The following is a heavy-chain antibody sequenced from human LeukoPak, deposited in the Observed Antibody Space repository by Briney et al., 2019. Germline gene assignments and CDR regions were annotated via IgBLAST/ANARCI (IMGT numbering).Heavy chain of an antibody. CDR2: IYHSGST. Sequence: SETLSLTCSVSGDSISSSDYYWGWIRQPPGKGLEWIGSIYHSGSTYYNPSLKSRVIISVDTSKNQFSLKLSSVTAADTAVYYCARHVGYSSGWYHRLDYWGQGTLVTVSS. V-gene: IGHV4-39*01. D-gene: IGHD6-19*01. J-gene: IGHJ4*02. CDR3: ARHVGYSSGWYHRLDY. CDR1: GDSISSSDYY.